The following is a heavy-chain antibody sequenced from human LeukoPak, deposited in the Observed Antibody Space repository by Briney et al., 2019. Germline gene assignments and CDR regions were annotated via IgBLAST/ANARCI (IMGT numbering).Heavy chain of an antibody. CDR1: GGSISSLY. J-gene: IGHJ4*02. CDR3: ARHRAYSSSSPFDY. CDR2: IYYTGST. V-gene: IGHV4-59*08. Sequence: SETLSLTCSVSGGSISSLYWSWIRQPPGKGLERIGYIYYTGSTNYNPSLRGRVTMFVGMSKNQFSLRLSSVTAADTAVYYCARHRAYSSSSPFDYWGQGTLVTVSS. D-gene: IGHD6-6*01.